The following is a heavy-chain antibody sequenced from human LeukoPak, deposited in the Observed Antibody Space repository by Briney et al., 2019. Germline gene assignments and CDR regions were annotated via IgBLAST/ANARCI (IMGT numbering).Heavy chain of an antibody. CDR3: AKSRDSSGYYQL. V-gene: IGHV3-21*01. CDR2: ISSSSSYI. D-gene: IGHD3-22*01. Sequence: GGSLRLSCAASGFTFSSYSMNWVRQAPGKGLEWVSSISSSSSYIYYADSVKGRFTISRDNSKNTLYLQMNSLRAEDTAVYYCAKSRDSSGYYQLGGQGTLVTVSS. J-gene: IGHJ4*02. CDR1: GFTFSSYS.